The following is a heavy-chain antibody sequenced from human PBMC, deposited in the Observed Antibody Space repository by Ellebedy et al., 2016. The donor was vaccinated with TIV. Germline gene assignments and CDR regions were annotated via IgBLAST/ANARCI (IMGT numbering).Heavy chain of an antibody. CDR3: AREKDGYTNFDY. Sequence: SVKVSXKASRGTFSSYAISWVRQAPGQGLEWMGGIIPIFGTANYAQKFQGRVTITADKSTSTAYMELSSLRSEDTAVYYCAREKDGYTNFDYWGQGTLVTVSS. V-gene: IGHV1-69*06. CDR1: RGTFSSYA. J-gene: IGHJ4*02. CDR2: IIPIFGTA. D-gene: IGHD5-24*01.